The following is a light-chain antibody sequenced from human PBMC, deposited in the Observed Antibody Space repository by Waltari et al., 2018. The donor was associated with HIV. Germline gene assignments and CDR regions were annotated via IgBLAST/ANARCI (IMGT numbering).Light chain of an antibody. Sequence: QSVLTQPPSVSGAPGQGVTISCSGVGRSYDVYWYKKLPGMAPKLLIYGDDNRPSGVPARFSASNSGTSASLSITRLPPADEAQYYCQAYGAGLGSFCVFGSGTNVTV. CDR3: QAYGAGLGSFCV. CDR1: GRSYD. V-gene: IGLV1-40*01. J-gene: IGLJ1*01. CDR2: GDD.